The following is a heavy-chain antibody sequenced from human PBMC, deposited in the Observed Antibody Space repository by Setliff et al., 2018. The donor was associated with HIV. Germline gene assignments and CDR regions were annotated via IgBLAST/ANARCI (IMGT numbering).Heavy chain of an antibody. CDR3: ASLPPLYDSSGYYFDY. D-gene: IGHD3-22*01. J-gene: IGHJ4*02. CDR2: IYYSGST. Sequence: SETLSLTCSVSGDSISSSSYYWGWIRQPPGKGLEWIGSIYYSGSTYYNPSLNSRVTISVDASKNQFSLKLSSVTAADTAVYYCASLPPLYDSSGYYFDYWGQGTLVTVLL. CDR1: GDSISSSSYY. V-gene: IGHV4-39*01.